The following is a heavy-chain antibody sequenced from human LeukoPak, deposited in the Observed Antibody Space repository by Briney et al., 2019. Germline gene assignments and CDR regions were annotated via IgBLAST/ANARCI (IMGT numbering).Heavy chain of an antibody. CDR3: VRGKKPGWDMSYFDY. V-gene: IGHV3-21*06. J-gene: IGHJ4*02. Sequence: GGSLRLSCAASRFNFNSFVMGWVRQPPGKGLEWVSSISTSSGYIFYADSLKGRGTISRDNAKNSLYLQMNSLRAEDTAVYYCVRGKKPGWDMSYFDYWGQGILVTVSS. CDR2: ISTSSGYI. CDR1: RFNFNSFV. D-gene: IGHD1-14*01.